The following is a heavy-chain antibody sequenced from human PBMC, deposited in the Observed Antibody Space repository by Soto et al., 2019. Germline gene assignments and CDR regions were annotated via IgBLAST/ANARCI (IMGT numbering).Heavy chain of an antibody. D-gene: IGHD1-20*01. CDR3: ARVGYNWNYFDY. J-gene: IGHJ4*02. Sequence: SETLSLTCTVSGGSISSGGYYWSWIRQHPGKGLEWIGYIYYSGSTYYNPSLKSRVTISVDTSKNQFSLKLSSVTAADTAVYYCARVGYNWNYFDYWGQGTLVTVSS. CDR2: IYYSGST. V-gene: IGHV4-31*03. CDR1: GGSISSGGYY.